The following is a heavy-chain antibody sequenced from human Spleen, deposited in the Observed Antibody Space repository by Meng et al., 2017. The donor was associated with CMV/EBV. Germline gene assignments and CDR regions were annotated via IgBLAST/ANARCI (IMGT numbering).Heavy chain of an antibody. D-gene: IGHD3-22*01. V-gene: IGHV1-2*02. CDR3: AGDYYDSSGYYGGDY. CDR1: GYTFTGYY. J-gene: IGHJ4*02. Sequence: ASVKVSCKASGYTFTGYYMHWVRQAPGQGLEWMGWINPNSGGTNYAQKFQGRVTMTRDTSISTAYMELSSLRSEDTAVYYCAGDYYDSSGYYGGDYWGQGTLVTVSS. CDR2: INPNSGGT.